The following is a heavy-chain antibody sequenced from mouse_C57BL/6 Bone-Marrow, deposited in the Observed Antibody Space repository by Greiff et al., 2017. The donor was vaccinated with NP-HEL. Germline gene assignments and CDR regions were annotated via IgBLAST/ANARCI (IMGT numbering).Heavy chain of an antibody. CDR1: GFTFSDYG. V-gene: IGHV5-17*01. Sequence: EVKLMESGGGLVKPGGSLKLSCAASGFTFSDYGMHWVRQAPEKGLEWVAYVSSGSSTIYYADTVKGRFTISRDNAKNTLFLQMTSLRSEDTAMYYCARGLRLFAYWGQGTLVTVSA. D-gene: IGHD2-4*01. CDR3: ARGLRLFAY. J-gene: IGHJ3*01. CDR2: VSSGSSTI.